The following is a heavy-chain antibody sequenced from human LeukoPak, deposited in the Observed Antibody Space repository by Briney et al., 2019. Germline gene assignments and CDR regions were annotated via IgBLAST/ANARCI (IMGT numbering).Heavy chain of an antibody. J-gene: IGHJ4*02. CDR1: GGSISSSNYY. Sequence: SETLSLTCTVSGGSISSSNYYWNWIRQPAGKGLEWIGRIYTSGSTNYNPSLKSRVTISVDTSKNQFSLKLSSVTAADTALYYCARGLWFGDENPPYFGYWGQGTLVTVSS. D-gene: IGHD3-10*01. V-gene: IGHV4-61*02. CDR3: ARGLWFGDENPPYFGY. CDR2: IYTSGST.